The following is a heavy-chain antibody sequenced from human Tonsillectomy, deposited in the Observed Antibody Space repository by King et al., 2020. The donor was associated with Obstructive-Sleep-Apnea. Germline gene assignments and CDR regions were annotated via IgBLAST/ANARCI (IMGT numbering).Heavy chain of an antibody. CDR3: ARRSYPDAFDI. J-gene: IGHJ3*02. CDR1: GFTFSSYC. D-gene: IGHD1-26*01. Sequence: VQLVESGGGLVQPGGSLRLSCAASGFTFSSYCMSWVRQAPGKGLEWVANIKQDGSEKYYVDSVNGRCTISRDNAKNSLYLHMKSLRAEDTAVYYCARRSYPDAFDIWGQGTMVTVSS. CDR2: IKQDGSEK. V-gene: IGHV3-7*03.